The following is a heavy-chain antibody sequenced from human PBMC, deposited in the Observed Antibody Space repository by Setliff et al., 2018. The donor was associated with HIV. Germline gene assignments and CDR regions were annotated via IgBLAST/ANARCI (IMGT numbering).Heavy chain of an antibody. CDR1: GGSIKSSSYY. CDR2: IYYSGNT. Sequence: SETLSLTCTVSGGSIKSSSYYWGWIRQPPGKGLEWIGSIYYSGNTYYNLSLKSRVTISEDTSRNQFSLRLSSVTAADTAIYDCAGVPTSCWYVTTQRTKEYFHHWGQGTLVTVSS. J-gene: IGHJ1*01. D-gene: IGHD2-2*01. CDR3: AGVPTSCWYVTTQRTKEYFHH. V-gene: IGHV4-39*07.